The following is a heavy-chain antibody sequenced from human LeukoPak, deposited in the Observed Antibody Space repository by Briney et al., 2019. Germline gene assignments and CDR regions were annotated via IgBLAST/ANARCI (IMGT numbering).Heavy chain of an antibody. V-gene: IGHV1-69*04. J-gene: IGHJ6*02. D-gene: IGHD4-23*01. CDR3: ARDPKINGSKTVVPYYYYGMDV. CDR2: IIPILGIA. CDR1: GGTFSSYA. Sequence: ASVKVSCKAPGGTFSSYAISWVRQAPGQGLEWMGRIIPILGIANYAQKFQGRVTITADKSTSTAYMELSSLRSEDTAVYYCARDPKINGSKTVVPYYYYGMDVWGQGTTVTVSS.